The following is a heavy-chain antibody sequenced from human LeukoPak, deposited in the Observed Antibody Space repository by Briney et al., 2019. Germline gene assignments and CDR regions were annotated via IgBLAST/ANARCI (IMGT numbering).Heavy chain of an antibody. D-gene: IGHD1-7*01. Sequence: PGGSLRLSCAASGFTFSVYYMSWIRHAPGKGLECVSYISSSGSTIYYADSVKGRFTISRDNAKNSLYLQMNSLRAEDTAVYYCARVGTTDAYYYYYYMDVWGKGTTVTVSS. CDR3: ARVGTTDAYYYYYYMDV. CDR2: ISSSGSTI. J-gene: IGHJ6*03. CDR1: GFTFSVYY. V-gene: IGHV3-11*01.